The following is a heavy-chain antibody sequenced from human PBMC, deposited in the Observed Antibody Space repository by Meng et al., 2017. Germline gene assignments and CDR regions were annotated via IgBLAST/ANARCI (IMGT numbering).Heavy chain of an antibody. V-gene: IGHV4-38-2*02. CDR2: IYHSGST. Sequence: SETLSLTCTVSGGSISSYCWGWIRQPPGKGLEWIGSIYHSGSTYYNPSLKSRVTISVDTSKNQFSLKLSSVTAADTAVYYCARDESYGGNSLDYWGQGTLVTVSS. D-gene: IGHD4-23*01. CDR3: ARDESYGGNSLDY. J-gene: IGHJ4*02. CDR1: GGSISSYC.